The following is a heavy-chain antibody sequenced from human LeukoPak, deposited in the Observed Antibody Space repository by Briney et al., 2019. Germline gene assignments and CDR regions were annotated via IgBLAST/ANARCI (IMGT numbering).Heavy chain of an antibody. V-gene: IGHV5-10-1*01. CDR2: IDPSDSYT. Sequence: GESLKISCKGSGYSFTSYWISWVRQMPGKGLEWMGRIDPSDSYTNYSSSFQGHVTISADKSISTAYLQWSSLKASDTAMYYCARRKGYCSGGSCYSGWFDPWGQGTLVTVSS. CDR1: GYSFTSYW. CDR3: ARRKGYCSGGSCYSGWFDP. J-gene: IGHJ5*02. D-gene: IGHD2-15*01.